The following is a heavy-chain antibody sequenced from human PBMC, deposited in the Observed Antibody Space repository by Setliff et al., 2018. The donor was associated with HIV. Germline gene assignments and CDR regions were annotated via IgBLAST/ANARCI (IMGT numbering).Heavy chain of an antibody. V-gene: IGHV4-4*07. D-gene: IGHD4-17*01. CDR1: GGSLQGYY. CDR2: IYYSGST. CDR3: ARDPPGYGDSKDY. J-gene: IGHJ4*02. Sequence: SETLSLTCSVSGGSLQGYYWSWIRQPAGKGLQWIGRIYYSGSTTYNPSLRSRVTISIDTSKNQFSLNLRSVTAADTAVYYCARDPPGYGDSKDYWGQGKLVTVSS.